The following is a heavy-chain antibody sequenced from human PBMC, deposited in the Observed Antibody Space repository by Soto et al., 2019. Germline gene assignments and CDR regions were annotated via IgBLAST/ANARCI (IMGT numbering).Heavy chain of an antibody. CDR2: ISSSSSYT. CDR3: ERDRGDGATTRMIDY. V-gene: IGHV3-11*06. D-gene: IGHD1-1*01. J-gene: IGHJ4*02. CDR1: GFTFSDYY. Sequence: GGSLRLSCAASGFTFSDYYMSWIRQAPGKGLEWVSYISSSSSYTNYADSVKGRFTISRDNAKNSLYLQMNSLRAEDTAVYYCERDRGDGATTRMIDYWGQGTLVTVSS.